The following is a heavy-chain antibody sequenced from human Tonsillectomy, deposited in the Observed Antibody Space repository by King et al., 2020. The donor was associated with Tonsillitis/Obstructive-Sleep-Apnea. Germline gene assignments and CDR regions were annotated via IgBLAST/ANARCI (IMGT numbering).Heavy chain of an antibody. D-gene: IGHD2-15*01. CDR3: ARDYCSGGSCYYYYMDV. CDR2: INTNTGNP. V-gene: IGHV7-4-1*02. Sequence: VQLVESGSELKKPGASVKVSCKASGYTFTTYAMNWVRQAPGQGLEWMGWINTNTGNPTYAQGFTGRFVFSLDTSVSTAYLQISSLKAEDTAVYYCARDYCSGGSCYYYYMDVWGKGTTVTVSS. J-gene: IGHJ6*03. CDR1: GYTFTTYA.